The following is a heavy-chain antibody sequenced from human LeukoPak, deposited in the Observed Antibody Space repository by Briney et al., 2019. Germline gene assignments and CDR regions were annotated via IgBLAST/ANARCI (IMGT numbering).Heavy chain of an antibody. CDR2: INSDGSST. CDR1: GFTFSSYW. Sequence: GGSLRLSCATSGFTFSSYWMHWVRQAPGKGLVWVSRINSDGSSTSYADFVKGRFTISRDNAKSTLYLQMNSLRAEDTAVYYCARECGGDCWDAFDIWGQGTMVTVSS. J-gene: IGHJ3*02. D-gene: IGHD2-21*02. V-gene: IGHV3-74*01. CDR3: ARECGGDCWDAFDI.